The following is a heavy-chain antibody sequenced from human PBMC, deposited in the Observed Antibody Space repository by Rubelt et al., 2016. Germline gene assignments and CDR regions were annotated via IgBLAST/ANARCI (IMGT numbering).Heavy chain of an antibody. CDR3: AMGSSGAITPYYYYYGMDV. CDR2: WYDGSNK. J-gene: IGHJ6*02. V-gene: IGHV3-33*01. Sequence: WYDGSNKYYADSVKGRFTISRDNSKNTLYLQMNSLRAEDTAVYYCAMGSSGAITPYYYYYGMDVWGQGTTVTVSS. D-gene: IGHD6-6*01.